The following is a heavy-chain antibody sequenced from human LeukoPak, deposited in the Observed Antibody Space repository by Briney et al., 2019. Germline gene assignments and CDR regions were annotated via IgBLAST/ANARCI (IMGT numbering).Heavy chain of an antibody. CDR1: GFTFSSYS. Sequence: GGSLRLSCAASGFTFSSYSMNWVRQAPGKGLEWVSSISSSSSYIYYADSVKGRFTNSRDNAKNSLYLQMNSLRAEDTAVYYCARASGQSGYMYYFDYWGQGTLVTVSS. CDR3: ARASGQSGYMYYFDY. D-gene: IGHD3-3*01. J-gene: IGHJ4*02. V-gene: IGHV3-21*01. CDR2: ISSSSSYI.